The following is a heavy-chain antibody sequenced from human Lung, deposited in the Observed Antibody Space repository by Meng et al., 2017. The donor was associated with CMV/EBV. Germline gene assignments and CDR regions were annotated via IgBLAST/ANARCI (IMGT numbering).Heavy chain of an antibody. D-gene: IGHD3-3*01. CDR3: ARDATIFGVVDPYYYGMDV. V-gene: IGHV4-39*02. Sequence: LXXAVSGGSISSSSYYWGWIRQPPGKGLEWIGSIYYSGSTYYNPSLKSRVTISVDTSKNQFSLKLSSVTAADTAVYYCARDATIFGVVDPYYYGMDVWGQGTTVXVSS. CDR2: IYYSGST. CDR1: GGSISSSSYY. J-gene: IGHJ6*02.